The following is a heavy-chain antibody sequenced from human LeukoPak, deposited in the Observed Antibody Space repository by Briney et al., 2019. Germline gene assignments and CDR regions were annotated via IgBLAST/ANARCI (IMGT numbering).Heavy chain of an antibody. D-gene: IGHD4-23*01. Sequence: GGSLRLSCAASGFTFSSYAMSWVRQAPGKGLEWVSAISGSGGSTYYADSVKGRFTISRDNSKNTLYLQMNSLRVEDTALYYCARVRSVGGNPHAFNIWGPGTMVTVSS. CDR1: GFTFSSYA. CDR3: ARVRSVGGNPHAFNI. V-gene: IGHV3-23*01. CDR2: ISGSGGST. J-gene: IGHJ3*02.